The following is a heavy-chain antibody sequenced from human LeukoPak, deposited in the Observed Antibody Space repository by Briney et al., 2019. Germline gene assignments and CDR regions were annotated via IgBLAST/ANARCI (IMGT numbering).Heavy chain of an antibody. J-gene: IGHJ6*02. V-gene: IGHV3-74*01. CDR1: GFTFSSYW. Sequence: GGSLRLSCAASGFTFSSYWMHWVRHAPGKGLVWVSRINSDGSSTSYADSVKGRFTISRDNAKNTLYLQMNSLRAEDTAVYYCAREGRYYGSGRQYYYGMDVWGQGTTVTVSS. D-gene: IGHD3-10*01. CDR3: AREGRYYGSGRQYYYGMDV. CDR2: INSDGSST.